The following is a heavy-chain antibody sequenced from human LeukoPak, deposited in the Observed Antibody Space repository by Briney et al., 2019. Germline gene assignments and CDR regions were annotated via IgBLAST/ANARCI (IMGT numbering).Heavy chain of an antibody. CDR2: IRHDGTIK. D-gene: IGHD3-9*01. Sequence: QPGGSLRLSCAASGFTFSIYGMYWVRQAPGKGLEWVAFIRHDGTIKYYADSVKGRFTISRDNSENTLYLQLNSLRAEDTAVYYCAKDSLTDIDYWGQGTLVTVSS. J-gene: IGHJ4*02. CDR1: GFTFSIYG. V-gene: IGHV3-30*02. CDR3: AKDSLTDIDY.